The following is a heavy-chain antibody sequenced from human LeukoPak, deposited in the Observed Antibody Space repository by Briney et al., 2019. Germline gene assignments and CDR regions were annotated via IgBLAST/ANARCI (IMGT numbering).Heavy chain of an antibody. V-gene: IGHV4-39*01. CDR3: ARCSRTSRDFDY. J-gene: IGHJ4*02. CDR1: GGSISSSSYY. CDR2: IYYSGST. Sequence: SETLSLTCTVSGGSISSSSYYWGWIRQPPGKGLEWIGSIYYSGSTYYNPSLKSRVTISVDTSKNQFSLKLSSVTAADTAVYYCARCSRTSRDFDYWGQGTLVTVSS. D-gene: IGHD2-2*01.